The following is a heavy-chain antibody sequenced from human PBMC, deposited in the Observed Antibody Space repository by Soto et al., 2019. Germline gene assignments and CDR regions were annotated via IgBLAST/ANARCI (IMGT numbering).Heavy chain of an antibody. J-gene: IGHJ6*02. CDR1: GFTFSSYW. Sequence: PGGSLRLSCAASGFTFSSYWMSWVRQAPGKGLEWVANIKQDGSEKYYVDSVKGRFTISRDNAKNSLYLQMNSLRAEDTAVYYCARDSPKGNDFWSGHYYYYYGMDVWGQGTTVTVSS. V-gene: IGHV3-7*01. CDR2: IKQDGSEK. D-gene: IGHD3-3*01. CDR3: ARDSPKGNDFWSGHYYYYYGMDV.